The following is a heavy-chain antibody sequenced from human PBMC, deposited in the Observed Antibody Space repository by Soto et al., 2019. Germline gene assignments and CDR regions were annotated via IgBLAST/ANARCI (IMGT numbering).Heavy chain of an antibody. Sequence: QITLKESGPTLVKPTQTLTLTCTFSGFSLSTSGVAVGWIRQPPGKALEWLALIYWDDDNRHSPSLKSRLTITKDTSKNQVVLTMTNMDPVDTATYFCAFCSTSSHWFDPWGQGTLVTVSS. D-gene: IGHD6-13*01. CDR1: GFSLSTSGVA. V-gene: IGHV2-5*02. CDR2: IYWDDDN. CDR3: AFCSTSSHWFDP. J-gene: IGHJ5*02.